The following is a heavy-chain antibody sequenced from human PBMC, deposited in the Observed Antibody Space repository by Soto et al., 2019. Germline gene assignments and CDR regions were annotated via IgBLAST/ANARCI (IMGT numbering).Heavy chain of an antibody. D-gene: IGHD5-18*01. Sequence: QVQLQESGPGLVKPSQTLSLTCTVSGGSISSGGYYWSWIRQHPGKGLEWIGYIYYSGSTYYNPSLTSRVTISVDTSKNQFSLKLSSVTAADTAVYYCAREDRPGGIKDTAMPSDAFDIWGQGTMVTVSS. J-gene: IGHJ3*02. V-gene: IGHV4-31*03. CDR2: IYYSGST. CDR1: GGSISSGGYY. CDR3: AREDRPGGIKDTAMPSDAFDI.